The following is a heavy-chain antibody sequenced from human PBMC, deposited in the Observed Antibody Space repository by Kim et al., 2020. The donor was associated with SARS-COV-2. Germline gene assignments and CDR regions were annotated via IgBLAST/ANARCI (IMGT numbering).Heavy chain of an antibody. V-gene: IGHV3-23*01. CDR3: AKGVSGGYYNTYYYYYGMDV. Sequence: GGSLRLSCAASGFTFSSYAMSWVRQAPGKGLEWVSAISGSGGSTYYADSVKGRFTISRDNSKNTLYLQMNSLRAEDTAVYYCAKGVSGGYYNTYYYYYGMDVWGQGTTVTVSS. D-gene: IGHD3-9*01. CDR1: GFTFSSYA. J-gene: IGHJ6*02. CDR2: ISGSGGST.